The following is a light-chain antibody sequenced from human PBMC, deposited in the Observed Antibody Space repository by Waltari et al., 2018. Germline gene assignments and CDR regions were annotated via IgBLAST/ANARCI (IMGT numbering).Light chain of an antibody. CDR1: SRHSSKV. Sequence: QLVLPQSPSASASLGASVKLTCTLSSRHSSKVIARPPQQPEKRPRYVMKVNSDGSPSEGDKVPDRFSGSSSGAGHYLTISSLQSEDEADYYGQTGGHGTWVFGGGTKLTVL. V-gene: IGLV4-69*01. J-gene: IGLJ3*02. CDR3: QTGGHGTWV. CDR2: VNSDGSP.